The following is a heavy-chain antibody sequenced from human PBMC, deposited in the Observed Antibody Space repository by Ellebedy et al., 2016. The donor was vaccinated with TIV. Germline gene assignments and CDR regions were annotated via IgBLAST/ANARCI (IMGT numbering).Heavy chain of an antibody. CDR1: GYTLTELS. CDR2: FDPEDGET. V-gene: IGHV1-24*01. J-gene: IGHJ6*02. D-gene: IGHD3-3*01. CDR3: ARGQSYGYDFWSGYYSQDGMDV. Sequence: ASVKVSXXVSGYTLTELSMHWVRQAPGKGLEWMGGFDPEDGETIYAQKFQGRVTMTEDTSTDTAYMELSSLRSEDTAVYYCARGQSYGYDFWSGYYSQDGMDVWGQGTTVTVSS.